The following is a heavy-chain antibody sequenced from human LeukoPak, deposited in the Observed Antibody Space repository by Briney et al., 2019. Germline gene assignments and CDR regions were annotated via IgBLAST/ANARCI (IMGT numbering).Heavy chain of an antibody. V-gene: IGHV1-18*01. CDR3: AREWHYYDSSGYTSWFDP. CDR1: GYTFTSYG. J-gene: IGHJ5*02. D-gene: IGHD3-22*01. CDR2: ISAYNGNT. Sequence: ASVKVSCKASGYTFTSYGISWVRQAPGQGLEWMGWISAYNGNTNYAQKLQGRVTMTTDTSTSTAYMELRSLRSDDTAVYYCAREWHYYDSSGYTSWFDPWGQGTLVTVSS.